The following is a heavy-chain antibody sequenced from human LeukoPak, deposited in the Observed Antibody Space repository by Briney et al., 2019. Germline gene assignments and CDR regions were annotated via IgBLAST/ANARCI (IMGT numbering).Heavy chain of an antibody. J-gene: IGHJ5*02. CDR3: ARQEAPYYDFWSGYSNWFDP. CDR2: SNAGNGNT. D-gene: IGHD3-3*01. Sequence: ASVKVSCKASGYTFTSYAMHWVRQAPGQRLEWMGWSNAGNGNTKYSQEFQGRVTITRDTSASTAYMELSSLRSEDTAVYYCARQEAPYYDFWSGYSNWFDPWGQGTLVTVSS. V-gene: IGHV1-3*02. CDR1: GYTFTSYA.